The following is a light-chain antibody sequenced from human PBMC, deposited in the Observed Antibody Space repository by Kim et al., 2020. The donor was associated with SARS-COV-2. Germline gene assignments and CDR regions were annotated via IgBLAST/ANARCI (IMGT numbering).Light chain of an antibody. CDR3: QVWHSNTDRI. CDR2: NDS. V-gene: IGLV3-21*04. CDR1: NIGSKS. Sequence: VAPGKTASIICGGSNIGSKSVHWYQQKPGQAPVLVIYNDSDRPSGIPGRFSGSNSGNTATLTISRVEGGDEADYYCQVWHSNTDRIFGGGTQLTVL. J-gene: IGLJ2*01.